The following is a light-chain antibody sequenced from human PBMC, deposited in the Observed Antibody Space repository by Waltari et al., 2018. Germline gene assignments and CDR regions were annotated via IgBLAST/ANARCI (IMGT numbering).Light chain of an antibody. Sequence: EIVLTQSPVTLSLSPGEGATLSCRASQSISSSSLAWYQQKPGQAPRLLICGSSSRATGIPDRFSGSGSGTDFTLTISRLEPEDFAVYYCQHYGTSPKTFGQGTKVEIK. J-gene: IGKJ1*01. V-gene: IGKV3-20*01. CDR2: GSS. CDR1: QSISSSS. CDR3: QHYGTSPKT.